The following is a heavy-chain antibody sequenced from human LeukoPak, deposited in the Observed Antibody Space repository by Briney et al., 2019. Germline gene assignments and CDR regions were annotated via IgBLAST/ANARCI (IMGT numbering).Heavy chain of an antibody. CDR2: ISGSGGST. Sequence: PGGSLRLSCAASGFTFSSYAMRWVRQAPGKGLEWVSVISGSGGSTYYADSVKGRFTISRDNSKNTLYLRMNSLRAEDTAVYYCAKERVPDNYYYYYMDVWGKGTTVTVSS. D-gene: IGHD3-10*02. V-gene: IGHV3-23*01. CDR1: GFTFSSYA. J-gene: IGHJ6*03. CDR3: AKERVPDNYYYYYMDV.